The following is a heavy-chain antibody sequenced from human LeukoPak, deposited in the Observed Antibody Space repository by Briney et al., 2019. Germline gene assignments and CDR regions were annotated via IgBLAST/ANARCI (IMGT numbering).Heavy chain of an antibody. CDR1: GFTFSSYW. D-gene: IGHD1-7*01. J-gene: IGHJ4*02. Sequence: PGGSLRLSCAASGFTFSSYWMHWVRQAPGEGLVWVSRINSDGSSTSYADSVKGRFTISRDNAKNTLYLQMNSLRAEDTAVYYCATGITGTFGNRDYWGQGTLVTVSS. CDR3: ATGITGTFGNRDY. CDR2: INSDGSST. V-gene: IGHV3-74*01.